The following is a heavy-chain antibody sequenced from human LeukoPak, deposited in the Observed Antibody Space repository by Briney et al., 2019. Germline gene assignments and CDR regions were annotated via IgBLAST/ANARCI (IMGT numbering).Heavy chain of an antibody. Sequence: GGSLRLSCAVSGFTFSSYWMHWVRQAPGKGLVWVSRINTDGSSTTYADSVKGRFTISRDNAKNTLYLQMNSLRAEDTAVYYCARDPVLDDYGGNSPYWGQGTLVTVSS. CDR3: ARDPVLDDYGGNSPY. CDR1: GFTFSSYW. V-gene: IGHV3-74*01. D-gene: IGHD4-23*01. J-gene: IGHJ4*02. CDR2: INTDGSST.